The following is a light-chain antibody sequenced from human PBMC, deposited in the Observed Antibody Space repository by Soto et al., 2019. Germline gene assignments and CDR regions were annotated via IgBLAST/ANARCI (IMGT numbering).Light chain of an antibody. Sequence: QSVLTQPASVSGSPGQSITIPCTGSSSDVGDYDFVAWYQQSPGEAPKVMIHDVTSRPSGVSNRFSGSKSGNTASLTFSGLQAEDEADYYCSSKTSTDTLVFGTGTKVTVL. V-gene: IGLV2-14*01. CDR2: DVT. CDR1: SSDVGDYDF. J-gene: IGLJ1*01. CDR3: SSKTSTDTLV.